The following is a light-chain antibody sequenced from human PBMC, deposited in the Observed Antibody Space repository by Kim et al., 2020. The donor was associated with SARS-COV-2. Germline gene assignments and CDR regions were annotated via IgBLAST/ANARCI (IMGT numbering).Light chain of an antibody. Sequence: GQSITIACTGTSRDVGGYNYVSWYQQHPGKAPKLMIYDVSNRPSGVSNRVSGSKSGNTASLTISGLQAEDEADYYCSSYTSSSTVVFGGGTQLTVL. J-gene: IGLJ2*01. CDR2: DVS. V-gene: IGLV2-14*03. CDR3: SSYTSSSTVV. CDR1: SRDVGGYNY.